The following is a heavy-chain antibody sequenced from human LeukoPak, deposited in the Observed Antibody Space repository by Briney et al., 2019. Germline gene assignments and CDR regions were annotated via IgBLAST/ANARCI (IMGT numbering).Heavy chain of an antibody. V-gene: IGHV4-34*01. D-gene: IGHD2-2*01. CDR1: RFNFGRYW. J-gene: IGHJ5*02. CDR2: INHSGST. CDR3: ARRVKRVPAAISATGFDP. Sequence: GSLRLSCAASRFNFGRYWMSWVRQPPGKGLEWIGEINHSGSTNYNPSLKSRVTISVDTSKNQFSLKLSSVTAADTAVYYCARRVKRVPAAISATGFDPWGQGTLVTISS.